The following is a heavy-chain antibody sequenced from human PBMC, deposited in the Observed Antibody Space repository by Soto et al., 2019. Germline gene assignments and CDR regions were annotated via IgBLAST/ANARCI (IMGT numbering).Heavy chain of an antibody. CDR3: ARISRYCSGGDCHA. CDR2: ISYDGSNT. D-gene: IGHD2-15*01. CDR1: GVSFNSYD. Sequence: QAHLVESGGGVVQPGTSLRLSCAASGVSFNSYDMHWVRQAPGKGPEWVAIISYDGSNTYYSDSVRGRFTISRDNSKAPLYLQMHSLRSGDTAIYYCARISRYCSGGDCHAWGQGTQVTVSS. J-gene: IGHJ1*01. V-gene: IGHV3-30*03.